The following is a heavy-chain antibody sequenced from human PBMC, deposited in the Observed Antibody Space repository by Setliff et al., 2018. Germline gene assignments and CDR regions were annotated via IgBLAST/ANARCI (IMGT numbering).Heavy chain of an antibody. CDR1: GASISTTYYY. D-gene: IGHD2-15*01. CDR2: IYHSGGT. Sequence: SETLSLTCSVSGASISTTYYYWDWIRQSPGKGLEWIGYIYHSGGTSYNPSLKSRVTISVDTSKNQFSLNLSSVTAADTAVYYCARGGTFRYFGFWGQGAPVTVSS. CDR3: ARGGTFRYFGF. J-gene: IGHJ4*02. V-gene: IGHV4-61*05.